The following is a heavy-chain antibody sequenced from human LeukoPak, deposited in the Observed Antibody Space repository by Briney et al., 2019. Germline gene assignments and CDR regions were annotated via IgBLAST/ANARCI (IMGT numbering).Heavy chain of an antibody. V-gene: IGHV5-51*01. CDR1: GFTFSNYA. CDR3: VRSPACSSGTCYPNWFDP. J-gene: IGHJ5*02. CDR2: TYPGDSNT. D-gene: IGHD2-15*01. Sequence: GGSLRLSCAASGFTFSNYAMSWVRQMPGKGLEWMGITYPGDSNTRYSPSFQGQVTISADKSISSAYLQWSSLKASDTAMYYCVRSPACSSGTCYPNWFDPWGQGTLVTVSP.